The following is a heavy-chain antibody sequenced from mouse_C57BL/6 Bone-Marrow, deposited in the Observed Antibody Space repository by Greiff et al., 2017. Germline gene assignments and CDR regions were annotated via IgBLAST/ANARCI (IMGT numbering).Heavy chain of an antibody. CDR3: ARYGYGSSYEAMDY. J-gene: IGHJ4*01. Sequence: QVQLQQSGAELVKPGASVKLSCKASGYTFTSYWMHWVKQRPGQGLEWIGMIHPNSGSTNYNEKFKSKATLTVDKSSSTAYMQLSSLTSDDSAVYYCARYGYGSSYEAMDYWGQGTSVTVSS. V-gene: IGHV1-64*01. CDR1: GYTFTSYW. CDR2: IHPNSGST. D-gene: IGHD1-1*01.